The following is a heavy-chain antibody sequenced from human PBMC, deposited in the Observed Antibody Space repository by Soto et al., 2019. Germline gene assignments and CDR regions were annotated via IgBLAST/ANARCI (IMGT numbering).Heavy chain of an antibody. CDR2: IYYSGST. J-gene: IGHJ6*03. V-gene: IGHV4-39*01. D-gene: IGHD3-10*01. Sequence: QLQLQESGPGLVKPSETLSLTCSVSGGSISSRSYYWGWVRQPPGKGLEWIGTIYYSGSTYYNPSLKSRVTISVDTSKNQFSLKLSSVTAADTAVYYCARPSGSYYYMDVWGKGTTVTVS. CDR1: GGSISSRSYY. CDR3: ARPSGSYYYMDV.